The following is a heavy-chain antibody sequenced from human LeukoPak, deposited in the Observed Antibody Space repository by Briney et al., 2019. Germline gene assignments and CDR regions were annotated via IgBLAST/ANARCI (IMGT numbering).Heavy chain of an antibody. CDR2: IIPIFGTA. Sequence: ASVKVSCKASGGTFSSYAISWVRQAPGQGLEWMGGIIPIFGTANYAQKFQGRVTITADESTSTAYMELSSLRSEDTAVYYCARGGRNRRTKIQSFDYWGQGTLVTVSS. CDR3: ARGGRNRRTKIQSFDY. J-gene: IGHJ4*02. D-gene: IGHD1-14*01. CDR1: GGTFSSYA. V-gene: IGHV1-69*13.